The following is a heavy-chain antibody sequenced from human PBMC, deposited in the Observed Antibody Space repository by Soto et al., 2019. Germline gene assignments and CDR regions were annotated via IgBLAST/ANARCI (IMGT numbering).Heavy chain of an antibody. J-gene: IGHJ4*02. Sequence: QVQLQESGPGLVKPSQTLSLTCTVSGGSISNGYYYWSWVRQNPGKGLEWIGHIYHSGRTYYNPSLKSRVTISVDTSKNQFSLNLSSVTAADTAVYYCARWVEESLDYFDSWGQGTPVTVSS. V-gene: IGHV4-31*03. CDR3: ARWVEESLDYFDS. CDR2: IYHSGRT. D-gene: IGHD2-15*01. CDR1: GGSISNGYYY.